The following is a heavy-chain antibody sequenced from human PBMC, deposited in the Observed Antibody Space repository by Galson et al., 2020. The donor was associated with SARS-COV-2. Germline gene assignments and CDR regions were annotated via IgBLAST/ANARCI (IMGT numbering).Heavy chain of an antibody. D-gene: IGHD3-16*01. V-gene: IGHV3-66*01. CDR3: ARDGGLRFPHYGMDV. CDR2: IFTGGST. J-gene: IGHJ6*02. CDR1: GFTVSNSY. Sequence: GESLKISCAASGFTVSNSYMNWVRQTPGKRLEWVSIIFTGGSTFYSDSVKGRFTISREKSTNTLYLQMNSLRAEDTGVYYCARDGGLRFPHYGMDVWGPGTTVTVFS.